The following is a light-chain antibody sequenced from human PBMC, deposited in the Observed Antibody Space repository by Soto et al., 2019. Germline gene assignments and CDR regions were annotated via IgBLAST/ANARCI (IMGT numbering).Light chain of an antibody. Sequence: QSALTQPASVSGSRGQSITISCTGTSRDVGRYNFVSWYQQYPGKVPRVTIYEVTKRPSGVSNRFSGSKSGNTAFLTISGLQAEDEADYYCCSDAGGGIYVFGTGTKLTVL. V-gene: IGLV2-23*02. J-gene: IGLJ1*01. CDR2: EVT. CDR3: CSDAGGGIYV. CDR1: SRDVGRYNF.